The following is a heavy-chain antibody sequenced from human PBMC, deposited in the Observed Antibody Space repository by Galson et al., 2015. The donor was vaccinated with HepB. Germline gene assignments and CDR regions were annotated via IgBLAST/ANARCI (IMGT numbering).Heavy chain of an antibody. CDR3: ARDRGRSDYGYYYGMDV. Sequence: SLRLSCAAPGFTFSSCAMTWVRQAPGKGLEWISSIGGYGFDTYYADSVKGRFTISRNNSNDSLYLQMNSLRVEDTAVYYCARDRGRSDYGYYYGMDVWGQGTTVTVSS. V-gene: IGHV3-23*01. J-gene: IGHJ6*02. CDR1: GFTFSSCA. D-gene: IGHD4-17*01. CDR2: IGGYGFDT.